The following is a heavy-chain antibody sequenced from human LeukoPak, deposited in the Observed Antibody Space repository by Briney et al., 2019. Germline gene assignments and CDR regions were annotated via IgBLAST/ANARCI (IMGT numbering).Heavy chain of an antibody. J-gene: IGHJ6*03. V-gene: IGHV3-7*01. Sequence: GGSLRLSCAASGLTFNGFWMGWVRQAPGKGLEWVANIKQDGGDIFYLGSVRGRFTISRDNAMNSLYLQMNSLRAEDTAVYYCTRDALYGDPSDSYMDAWAKGTTVTVSS. CDR1: GLTFNGFW. D-gene: IGHD4-17*01. CDR3: TRDALYGDPSDSYMDA. CDR2: IKQDGGDI.